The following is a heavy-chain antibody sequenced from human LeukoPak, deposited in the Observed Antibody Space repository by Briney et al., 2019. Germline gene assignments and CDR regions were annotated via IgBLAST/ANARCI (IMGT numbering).Heavy chain of an antibody. V-gene: IGHV4-38-2*01. D-gene: IGHD1-1*01. CDR1: GYSISNDYY. J-gene: IGHJ5*02. Sequence: SETLSLTCVVSGYSISNDYYWGWIRQPPGKGLEWIGNIYRSGGSYYNPSLKSRVTILVDTSKNQFSLKLSSVTAAGTAVYYCAKAGTTGIHHWFDPWGQGNLVTVSS. CDR3: AKAGTTGIHHWFDP. CDR2: IYRSGGS.